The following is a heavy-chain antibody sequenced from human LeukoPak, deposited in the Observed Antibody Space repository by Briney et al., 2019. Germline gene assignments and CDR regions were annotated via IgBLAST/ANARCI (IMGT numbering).Heavy chain of an antibody. J-gene: IGHJ6*03. Sequence: SQTLSLTCTVSGGSISSYYWSWIRQPPGKGLEWIGYIYYSGSTNYNPSLKSRVTISVDTSKNQFSLKLSSVTAADTAVYYCASAGDYYYMDVWGKGTTVTVSS. V-gene: IGHV4-59*01. CDR1: GGSISSYY. CDR2: IYYSGST. D-gene: IGHD1-26*01. CDR3: ASAGDYYYMDV.